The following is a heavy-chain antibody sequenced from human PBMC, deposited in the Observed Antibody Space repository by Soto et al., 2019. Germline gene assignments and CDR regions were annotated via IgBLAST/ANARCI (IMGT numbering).Heavy chain of an antibody. CDR2: IYNSGST. V-gene: IGHV4-59*01. Sequence: SETLSLTCTVSGGSISGDYWSWIRQPPGKALEWIGYIYNSGSTNYNPSLKSRGTISVDTSKNQFYLKLSSVTAADTAVYYCARTENYYYYGMDVWGQGTTVTVSS. J-gene: IGHJ6*02. CDR3: ARTENYYYYGMDV. CDR1: GGSISGDY.